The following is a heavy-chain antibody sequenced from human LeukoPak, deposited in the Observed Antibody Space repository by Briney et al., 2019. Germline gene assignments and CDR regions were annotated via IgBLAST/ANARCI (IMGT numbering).Heavy chain of an antibody. D-gene: IGHD1-26*01. J-gene: IGHJ4*02. CDR3: ASLYDIVGTTVDY. CDR2: IDPNTGGT. CDR1: GYTFTNYY. Sequence: ASVKVSCRTSGYTFTNYYIHWVRQAPGQGLEWMGRIDPNTGGTKSAKNFQGRVTMTRDTSISTAYMALSGLRSDDTAVYYCASLYDIVGTTVDYWGQGTLVTVSS. V-gene: IGHV1-2*06.